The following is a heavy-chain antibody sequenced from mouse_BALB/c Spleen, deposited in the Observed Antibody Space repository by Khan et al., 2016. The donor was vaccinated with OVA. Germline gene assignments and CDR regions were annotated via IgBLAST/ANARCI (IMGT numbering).Heavy chain of an antibody. J-gene: IGHJ4*01. Sequence: EVELVESGGGLVKPGGSLKLSCAASGSTFSSYAMSWVRQTPEKRLEWVATISSGANYTYFPDSVKGLFTISRDNAKNTLYLQMSSLRSEATAMYYCESDDYDSRGELDYWGQGTSVTVSA. CDR2: ISSGANYT. V-gene: IGHV5-9-1*01. CDR3: ESDDYDSRGELDY. CDR1: GSTFSSYA. D-gene: IGHD1-1*01.